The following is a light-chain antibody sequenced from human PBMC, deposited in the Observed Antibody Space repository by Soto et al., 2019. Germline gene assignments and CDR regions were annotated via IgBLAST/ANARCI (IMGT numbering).Light chain of an antibody. CDR1: SSNIGSNT. CDR2: SNN. J-gene: IGLJ2*01. CDR3: AAWDDSLNGLV. V-gene: IGLV1-44*01. Sequence: QSVLTQPPSASGTPGQRVTISCSGSSSNIGSNTVNWYQQLTGTAPKLLIYSNNQRPSGVPDRFSGSKSGTSASLAISGLQSEDEADYDCAAWDDSLNGLVFGGGTKLTVL.